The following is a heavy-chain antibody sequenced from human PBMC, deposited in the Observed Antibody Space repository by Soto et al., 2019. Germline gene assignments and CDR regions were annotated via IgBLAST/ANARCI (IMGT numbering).Heavy chain of an antibody. Sequence: GGSLRLSCSASGFTFSSYWMHWVRQVPGKGLVWVSRINSEGTGTIYADSVKGRFTISRDNAKNTLYLQMNSLRAEDTAVYYCVRDYDSSGYNSDYWGQGTPVTVSS. CDR1: GFTFSSYW. CDR2: INSEGTGT. CDR3: VRDYDSSGYNSDY. J-gene: IGHJ4*02. D-gene: IGHD3-22*01. V-gene: IGHV3-74*01.